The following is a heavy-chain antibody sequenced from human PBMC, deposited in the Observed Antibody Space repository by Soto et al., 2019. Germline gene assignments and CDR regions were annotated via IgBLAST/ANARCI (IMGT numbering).Heavy chain of an antibody. CDR2: IYYSGST. D-gene: IGHD6-19*01. J-gene: IGHJ4*02. Sequence: SETLSLTCTVSGGSISSYYWSWIRQPPGKGLEWIGYIYYSGSTNYNPSLKSRVTISVDTSKNQFSLKLSSVTAADTAVYYCAGGYSSGWYVIDYWGQGTLVTVSS. CDR3: AGGYSSGWYVIDY. V-gene: IGHV4-59*01. CDR1: GGSISSYY.